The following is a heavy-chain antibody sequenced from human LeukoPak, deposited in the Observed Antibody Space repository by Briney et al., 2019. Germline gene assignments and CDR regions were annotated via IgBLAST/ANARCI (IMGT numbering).Heavy chain of an antibody. Sequence: GGSLRLSCAASGFTFSSHSMNWVRQAPGKGLEWVSSISSSSSYIYYADSVKGRFTISRDNAKNSLYLQMNSLRAEDTAVYYCASGYCTNGVCIDDYWGQGTLVTVSS. CDR3: ASGYCTNGVCIDDY. D-gene: IGHD2-8*01. CDR1: GFTFSSHS. CDR2: ISSSSSYI. V-gene: IGHV3-21*01. J-gene: IGHJ4*02.